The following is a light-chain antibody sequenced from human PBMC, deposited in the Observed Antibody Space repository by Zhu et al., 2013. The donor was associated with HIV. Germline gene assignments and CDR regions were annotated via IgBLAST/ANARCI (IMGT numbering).Light chain of an antibody. J-gene: IGKJ1*01. CDR2: AAS. V-gene: IGKV1-39*01. Sequence: DIQMTQSPSSLSASVGDRVTITCRASQTISSYLNWYQLKPGKAPKLLIYAASSLEGGVPSRFSGSGSGTDFTLTISSLQPEDFATYYCQQSYSTPRTFGQGTKVEIK. CDR1: QTISSY. CDR3: QQSYSTPRT.